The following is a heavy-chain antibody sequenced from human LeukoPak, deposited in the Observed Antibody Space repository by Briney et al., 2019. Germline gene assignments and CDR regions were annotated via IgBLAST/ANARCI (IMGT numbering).Heavy chain of an antibody. CDR3: AKVFYTSSFDF. D-gene: IGHD2/OR15-2a*01. CDR2: ISDRGDKT. J-gene: IGHJ4*02. CDR1: TTFA. Sequence: GGSLRLSCAAFTTFAMSWVRQAPGRGLERVSVISDRGDKTRYADSVRGRFTISRDNSKKTVSLQMNGLRVDDTAVYFCAKVFYTSSFDFSGQGILVTVSP. V-gene: IGHV3-23*01.